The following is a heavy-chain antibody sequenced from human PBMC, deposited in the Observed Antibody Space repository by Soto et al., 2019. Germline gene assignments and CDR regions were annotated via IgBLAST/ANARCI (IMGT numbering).Heavy chain of an antibody. CDR3: VRDFGRYFRSGYMGV. CDR1: GFTFSAFS. Sequence: EVRLVESGGGLVKPGGYLRLSCAASGFTFSAFSMNWVRQAPGKGLEWLSSINEDSTYIYYGDSLRGRSTISRDNAKDSLYLQIDSLRAEDTAVYYCVRDFGRYFRSGYMGVWGDGATVIVS. CDR2: INEDSTYI. J-gene: IGHJ6*03. V-gene: IGHV3-21*02. D-gene: IGHD3-9*01.